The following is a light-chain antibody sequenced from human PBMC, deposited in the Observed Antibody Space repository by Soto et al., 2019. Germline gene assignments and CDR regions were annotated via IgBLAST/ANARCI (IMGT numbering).Light chain of an antibody. V-gene: IGLV2-11*01. CDR1: SSDVGGYNY. CDR3: CSFAGSYTFWV. Sequence: QSALTQPGSVSGSPGQSVTISCTGTSSDVGGYNYVSWYQQYPGKAPKLVIYDVSKRPSGVPDRFSGSKSGNTASLTISGLQAEDEADYYRCSFAGSYTFWVFGGGTKVTVL. CDR2: DVS. J-gene: IGLJ3*02.